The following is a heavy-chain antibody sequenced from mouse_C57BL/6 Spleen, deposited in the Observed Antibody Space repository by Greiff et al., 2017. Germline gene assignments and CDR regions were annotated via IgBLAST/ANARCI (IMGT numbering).Heavy chain of an antibody. J-gene: IGHJ1*03. CDR2: INPNNGGT. D-gene: IGHD1-1*01. CDR1: GYTFTDYN. V-gene: IGHV1-22*01. CDR3: ANYCGSNWYFDF. Sequence: VQLQQSGPELVKPGASVKMSCKASGYTFTDYNMHWVKQSHGKSLEWIGYINPNNGGTSYNQKFKGKATLTVNKSSSTAYMELRSLTSEDSAVYYCANYCGSNWYFDFWGTGTTVTVSS.